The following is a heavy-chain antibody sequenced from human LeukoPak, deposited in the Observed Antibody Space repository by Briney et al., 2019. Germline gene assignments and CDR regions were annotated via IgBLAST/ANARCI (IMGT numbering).Heavy chain of an antibody. CDR1: GGSISSYY. Sequence: SETLSLTCTVSGGSISSYYWSWIRQPPGKGLEWIGYIYYSGSTNYNPSLKSRVTISVDTSKNQFSLKLSSVTAADTAVYYCARDYGSGSFFDYWGQGTLVTVSS. D-gene: IGHD3-10*01. J-gene: IGHJ4*02. V-gene: IGHV4-59*12. CDR2: IYYSGST. CDR3: ARDYGSGSFFDY.